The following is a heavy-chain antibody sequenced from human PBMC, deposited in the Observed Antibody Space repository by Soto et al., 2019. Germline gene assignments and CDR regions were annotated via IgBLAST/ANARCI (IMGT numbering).Heavy chain of an antibody. V-gene: IGHV1-46*01. Sequence: GASVKVSCKASGYTFTSYYMHWVRRAPGQGLEWMGIINPSGGSTSYAQKFQGRVTMTRDTSTSTVYMELSSLRSEDTAVYYCASWSAYYDFWSGSPYGMDVWGQGTTVTVSS. CDR3: ASWSAYYDFWSGSPYGMDV. D-gene: IGHD3-3*01. J-gene: IGHJ6*02. CDR2: INPSGGST. CDR1: GYTFTSYY.